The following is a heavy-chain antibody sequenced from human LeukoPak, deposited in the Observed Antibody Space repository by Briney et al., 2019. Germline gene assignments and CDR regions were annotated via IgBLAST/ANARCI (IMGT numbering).Heavy chain of an antibody. CDR2: ISYDGSNK. J-gene: IGHJ5*02. V-gene: IGHV3-30-3*01. CDR1: GFTFSSYA. D-gene: IGHD1-14*01. Sequence: GRSLRLSCAASGFTFSSYAMHWVRQAPGKGLEWVAVISYDGSNKYYADSVKGRFTISRDNSKNTLYLQMNSLRAEDTAVYYCARDSQRSKPGNWFDPWGQGTLVTVSS. CDR3: ARDSQRSKPGNWFDP.